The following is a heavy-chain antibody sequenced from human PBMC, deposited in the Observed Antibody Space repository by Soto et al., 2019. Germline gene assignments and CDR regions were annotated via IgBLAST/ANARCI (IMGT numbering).Heavy chain of an antibody. CDR1: GYTFTNLA. CDR3: VCQAMFGAAF. Sequence: QVHLVQSGAGVQRPGASVKGSCKASGYTFTNLAIHWVRQAPGQGLEWMGWINAGNGHTKYSQSFQDRVTITSDTSASPAYVELGSLRFEDTAVYYCVCQAMFGAAFWGQGPLVNVSP. CDR2: INAGNGHT. V-gene: IGHV1-3*01. J-gene: IGHJ4*02. D-gene: IGHD3-10*02.